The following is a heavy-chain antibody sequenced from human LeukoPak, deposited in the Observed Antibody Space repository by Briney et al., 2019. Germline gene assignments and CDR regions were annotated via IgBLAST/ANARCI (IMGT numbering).Heavy chain of an antibody. J-gene: IGHJ4*02. CDR1: GGSINSNSNY. V-gene: IGHV4-39*01. Sequence: SETLSLTCTVSGGSINSNSNYWGWIRQPPGQGPEWIVSISYSGNTYYRSSLKSRVTISVDTSKNQFSLKLTSMTAEDTAVYYCARHSFEVATLTPFDSWGQGTLVTVSS. D-gene: IGHD5-12*01. CDR3: ARHSFEVATLTPFDS. CDR2: ISYSGNT.